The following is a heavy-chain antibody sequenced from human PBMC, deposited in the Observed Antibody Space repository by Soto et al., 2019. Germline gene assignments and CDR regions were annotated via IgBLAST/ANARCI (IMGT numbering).Heavy chain of an antibody. J-gene: IGHJ5*02. CDR1: GYTFTSYG. CDR3: ARGPRYCSSTSCFSGVTWFDP. V-gene: IGHV1-18*04. D-gene: IGHD2-2*01. CDR2: ISSYNGNT. Sequence: QVQLVQSGAEVKKPGASVKVSCKASGYTFTSYGISWVRQAPGQGLEWMGWISSYNGNTNYEQKVQGRVTMTTDKSTSTTYMELRSLRSDDTAVYYCARGPRYCSSTSCFSGVTWFDPWGQGTLVTVSS.